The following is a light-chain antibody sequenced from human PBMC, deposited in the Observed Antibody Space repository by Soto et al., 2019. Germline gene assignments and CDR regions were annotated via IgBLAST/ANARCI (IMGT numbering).Light chain of an antibody. Sequence: QSVLTQPPSVSGAPGQRVTISCTGSSSNIGAGYDVHWYQQVPGTAPKLLIYGNNYRPSGVPDRFSGSKSGTSASLAITGLRAEDEADYYCQSFDSRHVVFGGGTKLTVL. V-gene: IGLV1-40*01. CDR2: GNN. CDR1: SSNIGAGYD. CDR3: QSFDSRHVV. J-gene: IGLJ2*01.